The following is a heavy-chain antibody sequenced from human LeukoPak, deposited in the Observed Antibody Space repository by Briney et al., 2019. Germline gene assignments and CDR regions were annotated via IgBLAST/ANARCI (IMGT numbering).Heavy chain of an antibody. V-gene: IGHV4-39*01. CDR3: ARRVNGSGYYHYYYYMDV. D-gene: IGHD3-22*01. CDR2: IYYSGST. J-gene: IGHJ6*03. CDR1: GGSISSSSYY. Sequence: KTSETLSLTCTVSGGSISSSSYYWGWIRQPPGKGLEWIGSIYYSGSTYYNPSLKSRVTISVDTSKNQFSLKLSSVTAADTAVYYCARRVNGSGYYHYYYYMDVWGKGTTVTVSS.